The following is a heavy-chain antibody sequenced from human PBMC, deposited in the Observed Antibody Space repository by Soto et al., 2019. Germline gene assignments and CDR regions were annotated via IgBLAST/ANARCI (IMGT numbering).Heavy chain of an antibody. J-gene: IGHJ6*02. Sequence: PGGSLRLSCAASGFTFSSYGMHWVRQAPGKGLEWVAVISYDGSNKYYADSVKGRFTISRDNSKNTLYLQMNSLRAEDTAVYYCAKAPRGGSGSFYYYYYGMDVWGQGTTVTVSS. CDR3: AKAPRGGSGSFYYYYYGMDV. V-gene: IGHV3-30*18. D-gene: IGHD1-26*01. CDR1: GFTFSSYG. CDR2: ISYDGSNK.